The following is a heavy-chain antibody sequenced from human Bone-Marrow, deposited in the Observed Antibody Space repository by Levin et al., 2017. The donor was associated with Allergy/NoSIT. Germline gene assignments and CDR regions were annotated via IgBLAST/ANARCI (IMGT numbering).Heavy chain of an antibody. CDR1: GGSISNYY. J-gene: IGHJ4*02. D-gene: IGHD5-18*01. CDR2: IYYSGTT. Sequence: SETLSLTCTVSGGSISNYYWSWIRQPPGKGLEWIGYIYYSGTTNYNPSLKSRVTISVDTYKSQFSLKLTSVTAADTAIYYCARMGDTAMVDPFDYWGQGTLVTVSS. V-gene: IGHV4-59*01. CDR3: ARMGDTAMVDPFDY.